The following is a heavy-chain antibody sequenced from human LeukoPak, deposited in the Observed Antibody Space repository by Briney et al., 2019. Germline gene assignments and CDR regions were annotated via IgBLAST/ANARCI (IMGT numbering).Heavy chain of an antibody. Sequence: GASVKVSCKASGYTFTSYDINWVRQATGQGLEWMGWMNPNSGNTGYAQKFQGRVTMTRNTSISTAYMELSSLRSEDTAVYYCARTRGKRRDGYNYWFDPWGQGTLVTVSS. CDR1: GYTFTSYD. J-gene: IGHJ5*02. V-gene: IGHV1-8*01. D-gene: IGHD5-24*01. CDR3: ARTRGKRRDGYNYWFDP. CDR2: MNPNSGNT.